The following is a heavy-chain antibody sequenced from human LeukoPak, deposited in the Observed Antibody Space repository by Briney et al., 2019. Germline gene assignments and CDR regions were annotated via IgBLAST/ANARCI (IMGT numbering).Heavy chain of an antibody. D-gene: IGHD6-13*01. V-gene: IGHV3-30*18. Sequence: PGGSLRLSCAASGFTFSSYGMHWVRQAPGKGLEWVAVITYDGSNKYYADSVKGRFTISRDNSKNSLYLQMNSLRAEDTAVYYCTKWVGAAAGYYFDYWGQRNLVTASP. J-gene: IGHJ4*02. CDR1: GFTFSSYG. CDR2: ITYDGSNK. CDR3: TKWVGAAAGYYFDY.